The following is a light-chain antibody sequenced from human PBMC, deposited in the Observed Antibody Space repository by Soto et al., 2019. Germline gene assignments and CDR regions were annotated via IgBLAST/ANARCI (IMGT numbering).Light chain of an antibody. V-gene: IGLV2-14*01. Sequence: QSALTQPASVSGSPGQSITISCTGTSSDIGSNNYVSWFQQRSVKAPTLIIYEVSNQPSGVSTHFSDSKSGNTSSLTISGLMPVDAAENYCSSYTTTTRLFGGGTKRTVL. CDR3: SSYTTTTRL. CDR2: EVS. CDR1: SSDIGSNNY. J-gene: IGLJ3*02.